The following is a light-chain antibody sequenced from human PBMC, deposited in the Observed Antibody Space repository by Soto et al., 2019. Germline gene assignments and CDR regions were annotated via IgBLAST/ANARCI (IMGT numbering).Light chain of an antibody. Sequence: QSALTQPASVSGSPGQSITISCTGTSSDVGGYNFVSWYQQYPGKAPKLIIFDVSNRPSGVSDRFSGSKSGDTASLTISGLHTEDEADYYCNSYTSSSRPNYVFGTGTKLTGL. CDR1: SSDVGGYNF. J-gene: IGLJ1*01. CDR3: NSYTSSSRPNYV. V-gene: IGLV2-14*01. CDR2: DVS.